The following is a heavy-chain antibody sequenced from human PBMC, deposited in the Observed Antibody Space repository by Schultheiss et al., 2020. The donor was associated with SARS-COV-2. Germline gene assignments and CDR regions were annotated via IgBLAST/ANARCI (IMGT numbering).Heavy chain of an antibody. V-gene: IGHV3-11*04. CDR3: AKATYYDSSGYYLAY. D-gene: IGHD3-22*01. CDR1: GFTFSDYY. J-gene: IGHJ4*02. Sequence: GESLKISCAASGFTFSDYYMSWIRQAPGKGLEWVSYISSSGSTIYYADSVKGRFTISRDNSKNTLYLQMNSLRAEDTAVYYCAKATYYDSSGYYLAYWGQGTLVTVSS. CDR2: ISSSGSTI.